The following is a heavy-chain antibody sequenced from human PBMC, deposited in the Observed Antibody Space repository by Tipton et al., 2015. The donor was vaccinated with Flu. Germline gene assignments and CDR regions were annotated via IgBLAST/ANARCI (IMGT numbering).Heavy chain of an antibody. CDR1: GFTVSSNY. V-gene: IGHV3-33*08. Sequence: SLRLSCVVSGFTVSSNYMTWVRQAPGKGLEWAAVIWYDGSNIHYADSVKGRFTISRDNSKNALYLQMNGLRAEDTAVYYCARDEGVVNYYFGMDVWGQGTTVTVSS. CDR3: ARDEGVVNYYFGMDV. J-gene: IGHJ6*01. CDR2: IWYDGSNI.